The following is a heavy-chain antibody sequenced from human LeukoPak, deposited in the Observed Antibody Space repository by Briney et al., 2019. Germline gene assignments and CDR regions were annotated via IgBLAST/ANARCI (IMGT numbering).Heavy chain of an antibody. CDR1: GFTVSSNY. J-gene: IGHJ4*02. Sequence: PWGSLRLSCAASGFTVSSNYMSWVRQAPGKGLEWVSVIYSGGSTYYADSVKGRFTISRDNSKNTLYLQMNSLRAEDTAVYYCAKELAVAGTFDYWGQGTPVTVSS. CDR2: IYSGGST. V-gene: IGHV3-53*01. CDR3: AKELAVAGTFDY. D-gene: IGHD6-19*01.